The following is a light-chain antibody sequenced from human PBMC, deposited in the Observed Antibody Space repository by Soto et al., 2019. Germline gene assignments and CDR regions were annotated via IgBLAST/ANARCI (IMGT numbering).Light chain of an antibody. V-gene: IGLV2-14*01. CDR2: EVT. Sequence: QSALTQPASVSGSPGQSITISCSGTTSDVGGYEYVSWYQQHPGKAPKLMIYEVTTRPSGVSNRFSGSKSGTTASLTISGLQAEDEADYYCQSYDSSLTGAVFGGGTKLTVL. CDR3: QSYDSSLTGAV. CDR1: TSDVGGYEY. J-gene: IGLJ2*01.